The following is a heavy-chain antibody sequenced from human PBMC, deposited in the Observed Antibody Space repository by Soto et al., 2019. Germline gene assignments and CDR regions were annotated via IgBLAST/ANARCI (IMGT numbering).Heavy chain of an antibody. D-gene: IGHD5-18*01. CDR1: GFTFSNFW. V-gene: IGHV3-74*03. CDR2: IYSDGSGT. CDR3: ATLNSFGSDY. Sequence: GGSLRLSCAASGFTFSNFWMHWVRQAPGKGLVWVSRIYSDGSGTMYADSVKGRFTISRDNAKSTLYLQMNSLRPEDTAVYYCATLNSFGSDYWGRGTLVTVSS. J-gene: IGHJ4*02.